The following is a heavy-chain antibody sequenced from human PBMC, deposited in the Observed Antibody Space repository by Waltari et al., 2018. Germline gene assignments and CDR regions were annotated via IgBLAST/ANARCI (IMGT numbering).Heavy chain of an antibody. J-gene: IGHJ5*01. CDR2: MYYRGSS. Sequence: QLQLQESGPGLVKPSATLSLTCSVSGDSVTSGSYYWGWIRQPPRKGLEWIGIMYYRGSSYSNPSLKMRFTISVDTSKNQFSLKLSSLAAADTAVYYCARAFGSGSYAWFDSWGQGTLVTVSS. V-gene: IGHV4-39*01. D-gene: IGHD3-10*01. CDR1: GDSVTSGSYY. CDR3: ARAFGSGSYAWFDS.